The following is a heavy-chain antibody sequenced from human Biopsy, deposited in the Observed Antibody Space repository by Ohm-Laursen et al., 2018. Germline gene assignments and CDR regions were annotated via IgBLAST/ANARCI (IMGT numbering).Heavy chain of an antibody. Sequence: GTLSLTCTVSGGSVSGYYWSWIRQTPGKGLEWIGYVYNSGSTNYNPSLKSRVTISVDMSKNEFSLNLSSVTTADTAVYYCVRGSNEYGGLYFPHWGQGTLVTVSS. CDR2: VYNSGST. D-gene: IGHD4-23*01. J-gene: IGHJ1*01. CDR1: GGSVSGYY. V-gene: IGHV4-59*02. CDR3: VRGSNEYGGLYFPH.